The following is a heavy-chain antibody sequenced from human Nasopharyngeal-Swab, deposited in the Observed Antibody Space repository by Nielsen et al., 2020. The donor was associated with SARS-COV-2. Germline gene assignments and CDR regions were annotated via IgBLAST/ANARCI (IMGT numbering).Heavy chain of an antibody. D-gene: IGHD3-3*01. V-gene: IGHV3-21*01. J-gene: IGHJ4*02. CDR3: ARGPEPFWSGYFDY. CDR2: ISSSSSSYT. Sequence: GGSLRLSCAASGFTFSSYSMNWVRQAPEKGLEWVSSISSSSSSYTYYADSVKGRFTISRDNAKNSLYLQMNSLRAEDTAVYYCARGPEPFWSGYFDYWGQGTLVTVSS. CDR1: GFTFSSYS.